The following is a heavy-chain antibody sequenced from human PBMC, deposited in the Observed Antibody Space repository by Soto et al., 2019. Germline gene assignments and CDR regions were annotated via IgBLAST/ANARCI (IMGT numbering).Heavy chain of an antibody. CDR2: IIPLLDIT. Sequence: QVQLVQSGAEVKKPGSSVKVSCKASGGAFTNDIITWVRQAPGQGLEWMGRIIPLLDITNYAQKFQVRVTITADKSTSTAYMELNSLISEDTAVYYCARDSPIGSTFSGYDAIDYWGQGTLVTVSS. J-gene: IGHJ4*02. CDR1: GGAFTNDI. V-gene: IGHV1-69*08. CDR3: ARDSPIGSTFSGYDAIDY. D-gene: IGHD5-12*01.